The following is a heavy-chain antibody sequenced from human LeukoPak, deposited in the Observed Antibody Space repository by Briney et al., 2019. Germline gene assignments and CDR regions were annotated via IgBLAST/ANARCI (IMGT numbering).Heavy chain of an antibody. CDR2: IYSGGST. V-gene: IGHV3-66*01. J-gene: IGHJ6*02. Sequence: PGGSLRLSCAASGFTVSSNYMSWVRQAPGKGLEWVSVIYSGGSTYYADSVKGRFTISRDNSKNTLCLQMNSLRAEDTAVYYCARAGGLIYYGMDVWGQGTTVTVSS. D-gene: IGHD1-14*01. CDR1: GFTVSSNY. CDR3: ARAGGLIYYGMDV.